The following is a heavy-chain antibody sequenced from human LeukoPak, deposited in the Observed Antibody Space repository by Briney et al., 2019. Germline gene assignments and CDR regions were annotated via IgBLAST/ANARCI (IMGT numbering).Heavy chain of an antibody. J-gene: IGHJ6*03. CDR1: GGSISSGDYY. V-gene: IGHV4-30-4*08. Sequence: SETLSLTCTVSGGSISSGDYYWSWIRQPPGKGLEWIGYIYYSGSTYYNPSLKSRVTISVDTSKNQFSLKLSSVTAADTAVYYCARGVRFWSGYTYYYYMDVWGKGTTVTVSS. CDR3: ARGVRFWSGYTYYYYMDV. D-gene: IGHD3-3*01. CDR2: IYYSGST.